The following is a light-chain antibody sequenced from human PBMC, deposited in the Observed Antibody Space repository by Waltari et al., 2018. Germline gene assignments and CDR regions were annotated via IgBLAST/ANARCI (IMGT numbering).Light chain of an antibody. Sequence: QSVLTQPPSASGTPGQRVSMSCSGSSSNIGSNPVNWYQQLPGTAPKLLIYSNNQGPSGVPDRFSGSKSGTSASLAISGLLSEDEADYYCAAWDDSLNGVIFGGGTKLTVL. V-gene: IGLV1-44*01. CDR3: AAWDDSLNGVI. CDR2: SNN. J-gene: IGLJ2*01. CDR1: SSNIGSNP.